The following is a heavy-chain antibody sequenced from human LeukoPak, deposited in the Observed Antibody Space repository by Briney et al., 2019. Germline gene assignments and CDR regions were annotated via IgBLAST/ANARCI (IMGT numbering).Heavy chain of an antibody. CDR3: ARGNFYSGSGSSPLDY. CDR2: INGDGGRT. V-gene: IGHV3-74*01. Sequence: GGSLRLSCAASGFTFSSYSMNWVRHVPGKGLVWVSRINGDGGRTHYVDSAKGRFTISRDNAKNTLFLQMNSLGAEDSAVYYCARGNFYSGSGSSPLDYWGQGTLVTVSS. CDR1: GFTFSSYS. D-gene: IGHD3-10*01. J-gene: IGHJ4*02.